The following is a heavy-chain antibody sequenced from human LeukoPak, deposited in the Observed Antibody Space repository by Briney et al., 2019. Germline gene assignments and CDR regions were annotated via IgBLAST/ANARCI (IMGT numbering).Heavy chain of an antibody. D-gene: IGHD3-10*01. CDR2: IYYTGST. J-gene: IGHJ4*02. CDR1: GGSISSTNYY. CDR3: ARHIRDASGSYYSDY. Sequence: SETLSLTCTVSGGSISSTNYYWGWIRQPPEKGLEWIGTIYYTGSTSYNPSLKSRVTTSVDTSNNHFSLELSSVTAADTAVYYCARHIRDASGSYYSDYWGQGTLVTVSS. V-gene: IGHV4-39*01.